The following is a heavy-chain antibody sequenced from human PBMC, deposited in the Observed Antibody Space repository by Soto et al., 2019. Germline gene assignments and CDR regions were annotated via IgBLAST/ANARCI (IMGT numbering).Heavy chain of an antibody. CDR2: IKQDGSEK. CDR3: ARGHCSSTSCYPYYYYYMDV. D-gene: IGHD2-2*01. CDR1: GFTFSSYW. Sequence: GGSLRLSCAASGFTFSSYWMSWVRQAPGKGLEWVANIKQDGSEKYYVDSVKGRFTISRDNAKNSLYLQMNSLRAEDTAVYYCARGHCSSTSCYPYYYYYMDVWGKGTTVTVSS. J-gene: IGHJ6*03. V-gene: IGHV3-7*01.